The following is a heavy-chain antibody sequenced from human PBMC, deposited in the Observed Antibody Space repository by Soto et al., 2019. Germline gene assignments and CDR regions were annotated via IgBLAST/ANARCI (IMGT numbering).Heavy chain of an antibody. CDR2: IKGDGSED. Sequence: EVQLVESGGGLVQPGESLRLSCAASGFSFSSYWMSWVRQAPGKGLEWVANIKGDGSEDHYVDSLKGRFTISRDNARNTLFLQMDSLRAEDTAVYYCATISFSALSMRAFDIWGRGTMVTVSS. D-gene: IGHD2-21*01. CDR1: GFSFSSYW. CDR3: ATISFSALSMRAFDI. V-gene: IGHV3-7*01. J-gene: IGHJ3*02.